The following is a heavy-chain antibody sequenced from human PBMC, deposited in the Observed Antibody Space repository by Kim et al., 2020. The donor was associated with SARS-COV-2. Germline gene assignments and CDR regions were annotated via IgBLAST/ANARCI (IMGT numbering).Heavy chain of an antibody. D-gene: IGHD3-22*01. J-gene: IGHJ1*01. V-gene: IGHV3-53*01. CDR3: ARVSSGLHLR. Sequence: GESLRLSCAASGFTVSSNHMSWVRQAPGKGLEWVSVLYSGDSTYYADSVKGRFTISRDNSKNTLYLQMNSLRAEDTAVYYCARVSSGLHLRWGQGTLVTVSS. CDR1: GFTVSSNH. CDR2: LYSGDST.